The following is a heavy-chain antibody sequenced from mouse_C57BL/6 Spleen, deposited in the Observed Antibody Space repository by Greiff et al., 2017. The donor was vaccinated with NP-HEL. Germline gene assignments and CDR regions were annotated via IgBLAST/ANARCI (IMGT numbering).Heavy chain of an antibody. Sequence: EVMLVESGGDLVKPGGSLKLSCAASGFTFSSYGMSWVRQTPDKRLEWVATISSGGSYTYYPDSVKGRFTISRDNAKNTLYLQMSSLKSEDTAMYYCARCYDGSSFDYWGQGTTLTVSS. CDR2: ISSGGSYT. CDR1: GFTFSSYG. V-gene: IGHV5-6*02. J-gene: IGHJ2*01. CDR3: ARCYDGSSFDY. D-gene: IGHD2-3*01.